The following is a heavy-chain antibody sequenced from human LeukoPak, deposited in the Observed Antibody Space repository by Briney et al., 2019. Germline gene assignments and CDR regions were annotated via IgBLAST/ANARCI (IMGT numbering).Heavy chain of an antibody. D-gene: IGHD1-26*01. J-gene: IGHJ3*02. Sequence: GRSLRLSCAASGFTFSSYAMHWVRQAPGKGLEWVAVISYDGSNKYYADSAKGRFTISRDNSKNTLYLQMNSLRAEDTAVYYCAREGAGHAFDIWGQGTMVTVSS. V-gene: IGHV3-30-3*01. CDR2: ISYDGSNK. CDR1: GFTFSSYA. CDR3: AREGAGHAFDI.